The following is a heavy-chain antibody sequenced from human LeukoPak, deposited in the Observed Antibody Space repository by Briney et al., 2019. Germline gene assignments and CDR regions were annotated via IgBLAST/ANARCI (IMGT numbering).Heavy chain of an antibody. CDR1: GGSISSSSYY. V-gene: IGHV4-39*01. D-gene: IGHD5-18*01. J-gene: IGHJ5*02. CDR3: APHTAYSYGLSS. Sequence: SETLSLTCTVSGGSISSSSYYWRWLRQPPGKGLEWIGSIYYSGSTYYNPSLKSRVTKSVDTSKNQFSLKLSSVTATETAVYYCAPHTAYSYGLSSWGQGTLVTVSS. CDR2: IYYSGST.